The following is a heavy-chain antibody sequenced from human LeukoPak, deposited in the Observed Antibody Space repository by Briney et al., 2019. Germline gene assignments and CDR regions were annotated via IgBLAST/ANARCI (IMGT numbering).Heavy chain of an antibody. CDR3: ASTVTWPTYYFDY. Sequence: SETLSLTCTVSGGSISSYYWSWIRQPPGKGLEWIGYIYYSGSTNYNPSLKSRVTISVDTSKNQFSLKLSSVTAADTAVYYCASTVTWPTYYFDYWGQGTLVTVSS. D-gene: IGHD4-17*01. CDR1: GGSISSYY. CDR2: IYYSGST. J-gene: IGHJ4*02. V-gene: IGHV4-59*08.